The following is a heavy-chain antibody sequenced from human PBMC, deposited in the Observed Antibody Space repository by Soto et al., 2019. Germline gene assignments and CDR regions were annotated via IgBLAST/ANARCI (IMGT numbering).Heavy chain of an antibody. D-gene: IGHD5-18*01. J-gene: IGHJ4*02. CDR3: AKARSGYSYGSDY. V-gene: IGHV3-30*18. Sequence: QVQLVESGGGVVQPGRSLRLSCAASGFTFSSYGMHWVRQAPGKGLEWVAVISYDGSNKYYADSVKGRFTISRDNSKNTLYLQMNSPRAEDTAVYYCAKARSGYSYGSDYWGQGTLVTVSS. CDR1: GFTFSSYG. CDR2: ISYDGSNK.